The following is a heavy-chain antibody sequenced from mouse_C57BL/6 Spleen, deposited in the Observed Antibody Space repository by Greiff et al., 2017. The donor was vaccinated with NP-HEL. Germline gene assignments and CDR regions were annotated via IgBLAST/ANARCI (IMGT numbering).Heavy chain of an antibody. CDR2: IDPNSGGT. V-gene: IGHV1-72*01. CDR3: ARSHYGSDY. J-gene: IGHJ2*01. D-gene: IGHD1-1*01. Sequence: RGLEWIGRIDPNSGGTKYNEKFKSKATLTVDKPSSTAYMQLSSLTSEDSAVYYCARSHYGSDYWGQGTTLTVSS.